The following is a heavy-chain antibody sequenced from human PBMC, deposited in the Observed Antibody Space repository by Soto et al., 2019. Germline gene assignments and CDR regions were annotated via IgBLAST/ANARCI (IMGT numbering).Heavy chain of an antibody. CDR2: ISAYNGNT. V-gene: IGHV1-18*04. CDR1: GYPFTSYG. D-gene: IGHD2-15*01. CDR3: ARVVVVVVDALDGHWFDP. Sequence: GASVTVSCRASGYPFTSYGMSWVRHAPGQGLEWMGWISAYNGNTNYAQKLQGRVTMTTDTSTSTAYMELRSLRSGDTAVYYCARVVVVVVDALDGHWFDPWGQGTLVTVSS. J-gene: IGHJ5*02.